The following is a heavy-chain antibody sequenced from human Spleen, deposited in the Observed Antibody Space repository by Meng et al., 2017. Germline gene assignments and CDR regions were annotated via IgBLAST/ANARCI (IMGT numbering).Heavy chain of an antibody. J-gene: IGHJ4*02. CDR2: IYYSGST. Sequence: QQQLQESGSGLVKPSQTLSLTCTVSGGSISSGDYYWSWIRQPPGKGLEWIGYIYYSGSTYYNPSLKSRVTISVDTSKNQFSLKLSSVTAADTAVYYCARARGTIFDFDYWGQGTLVTVSS. CDR3: ARARGTIFDFDY. CDR1: GGSISSGDYY. V-gene: IGHV4-30-4*01. D-gene: IGHD3-9*01.